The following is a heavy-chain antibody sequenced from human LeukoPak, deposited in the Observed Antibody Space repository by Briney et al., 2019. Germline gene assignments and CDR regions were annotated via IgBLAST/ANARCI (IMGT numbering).Heavy chain of an antibody. Sequence: SETLSLTCTVSGGSISSYYWSWIRQPPGKGLEWIGYIYYSGSTNYNPSLKSRVTISVDTSKNQFSLKLSSVTAADTAVYYCARMRNGDYAENWFDPWGQGTLVTVSS. CDR1: GGSISSYY. CDR3: ARMRNGDYAENWFDP. D-gene: IGHD4-17*01. J-gene: IGHJ5*02. CDR2: IYYSGST. V-gene: IGHV4-59*08.